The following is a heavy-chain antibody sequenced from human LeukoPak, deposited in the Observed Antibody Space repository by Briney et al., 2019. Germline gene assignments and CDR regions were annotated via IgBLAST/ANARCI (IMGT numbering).Heavy chain of an antibody. V-gene: IGHV4-30-4*08. D-gene: IGHD3-10*01. CDR1: GGSISSGDYY. J-gene: IGHJ5*02. CDR3: ARVITMVRGVTNWCDL. Sequence: PSETLSLTCTVSGGSISSGDYYWSWIRQPPGKGLEWIGYIYYSGSTYYNPSLKSRVTISVDTSKNQFSLKLSSITAEDTAVYYCARVITMVRGVTNWCDLWDQGNLVTVSS. CDR2: IYYSGST.